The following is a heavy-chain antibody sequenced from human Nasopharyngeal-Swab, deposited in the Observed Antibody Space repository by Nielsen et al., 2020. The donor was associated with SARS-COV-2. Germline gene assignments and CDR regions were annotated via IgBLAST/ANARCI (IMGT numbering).Heavy chain of an antibody. J-gene: IGHJ6*03. CDR2: ISAYNGNT. D-gene: IGHD2-8*01. CDR3: ARDSIVLMAYAPNYYYYYMDV. Sequence: ASVMVSCKAAGDTFISYGISWVRQAPGQGLEWMGSISAYNGNTNYAQKLQGRGTMTTDTSTSTAYMELRSLRSDDTAVYYCARDSIVLMAYAPNYYYYYMDVWGKGTTVTVSS. V-gene: IGHV1-18*01. CDR1: GDTFISYG.